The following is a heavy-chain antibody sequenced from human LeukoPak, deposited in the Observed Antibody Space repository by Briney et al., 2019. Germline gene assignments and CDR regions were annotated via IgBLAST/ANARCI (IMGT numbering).Heavy chain of an antibody. V-gene: IGHV4-59*08. D-gene: IGHD4-11*01. Sequence: KSSETLSLTCTVSGGSISSYYWSWIRQPPGKGLEWIGYIYYSGSTNYNPSLKSRVTISVDTSKNQFSLKLSSVTAADTAVYYCARHRAGYSNYPFDYWGQGTLVTVSS. CDR2: IYYSGST. CDR3: ARHRAGYSNYPFDY. CDR1: GGSISSYY. J-gene: IGHJ4*02.